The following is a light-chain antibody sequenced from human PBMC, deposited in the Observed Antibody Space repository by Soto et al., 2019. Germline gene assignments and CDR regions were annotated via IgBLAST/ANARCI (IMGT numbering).Light chain of an antibody. J-gene: IGKJ1*01. CDR3: QQYRNWPRT. Sequence: EIVLRESHASLSASRGGRVTLACRASQSVDINLAWYQQKPGQAPRLLIYGASTRATDMPGRFSGRGSGAELTLTSNRRQSADLAVYYCQQYRNWPRTLGQGTKVDIK. CDR2: GAS. CDR1: QSVDIN. V-gene: IGKV3-15*01.